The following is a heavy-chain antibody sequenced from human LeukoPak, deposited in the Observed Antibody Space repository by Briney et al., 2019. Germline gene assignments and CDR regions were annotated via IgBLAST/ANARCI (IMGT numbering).Heavy chain of an antibody. CDR1: GYTLTELS. CDR2: FDPEDGET. CDR3: ATTPHPAISLYYYGMDV. D-gene: IGHD2-2*01. J-gene: IGHJ6*02. Sequence: ASVKVSCKVSGYTLTELSMLWVRQAPGKGLEWMGGFDPEDGETIYAQKFQGRVTMTEDTSTDTAYMELSSLRSEDTAVYYCATTPHPAISLYYYGMDVWGQGTTATVSS. V-gene: IGHV1-24*01.